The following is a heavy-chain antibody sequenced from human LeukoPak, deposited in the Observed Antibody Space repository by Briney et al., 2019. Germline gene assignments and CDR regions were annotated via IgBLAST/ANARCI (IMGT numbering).Heavy chain of an antibody. Sequence: SETLSLTCTVSGGSISSYYWSWIRQSPERGLEWIAKIYYTGSANYNPSLKSRVTMSVDTSKNQFSLNLSSVTAADTAVYYCARGGPMDYDFWSGYLTAPSLLEYWGQGTLVTVSS. CDR3: ARGGPMDYDFWSGYLTAPSLLEY. V-gene: IGHV4-59*01. D-gene: IGHD3-3*01. CDR2: IYYTGSA. J-gene: IGHJ4*02. CDR1: GGSISSYY.